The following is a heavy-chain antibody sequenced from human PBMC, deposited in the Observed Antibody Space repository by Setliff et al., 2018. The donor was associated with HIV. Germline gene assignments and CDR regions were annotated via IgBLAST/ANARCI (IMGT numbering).Heavy chain of an antibody. CDR2: ISYSGDT. J-gene: IGHJ6*03. CDR1: GGSINSTSYY. D-gene: IGHD3-16*01. CDR3: ASAPGESRMLWAHYYHYYMDV. V-gene: IGHV4-39*07. Sequence: SETLSLTCIVSGGSINSTSYYWGWIRQPPGQGLEWIGSISYSGDTFYNTSLKTRVTISVDTSKNHLSLKVSSLTAADTAVYYCASAPGESRMLWAHYYHYYMDVWGKGTTLTVSS.